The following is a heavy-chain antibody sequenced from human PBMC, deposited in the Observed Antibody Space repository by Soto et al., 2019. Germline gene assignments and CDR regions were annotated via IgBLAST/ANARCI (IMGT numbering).Heavy chain of an antibody. V-gene: IGHV3-30*18. CDR2: ISYDGSNK. D-gene: IGHD1-7*01. J-gene: IGHJ5*02. CDR1: GFTFSSYG. Sequence: QVQLVESGGGVVQPGRSLRLSCAASGFTFSSYGMHWVRQAPGKGLEWVAVISYDGSNKYYADSVKGRFTISRDNSKNTLYQQMNSLRAEDTAVYYCAKDLTGTAQGGWFDPWGQGTLVTVSS. CDR3: AKDLTGTAQGGWFDP.